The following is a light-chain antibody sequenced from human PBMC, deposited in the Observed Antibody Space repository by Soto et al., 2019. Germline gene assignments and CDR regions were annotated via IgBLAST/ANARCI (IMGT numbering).Light chain of an antibody. CDR2: AAT. J-gene: IGKJ2*01. CDR3: QQSYNSPYT. Sequence: DIQMTQSPSSLSASLGDRVTITCRASQSINNYLNWYQQEEGKAPKLLIYAATSLQSGVPSRFSVSGSGTEFTLTISSLQPGDCATYYCQQSYNSPYTFGLGTKLEIK. V-gene: IGKV1-39*01. CDR1: QSINNY.